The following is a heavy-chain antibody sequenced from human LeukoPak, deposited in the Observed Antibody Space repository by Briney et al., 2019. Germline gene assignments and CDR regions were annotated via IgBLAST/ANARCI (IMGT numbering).Heavy chain of an antibody. CDR1: GYSIRSGSY. CDR2: VYYTGST. D-gene: IGHD2-15*01. V-gene: IGHV4-38-2*01. Sequence: SETLSLTCDVSGYSIRSGSYWTWIRQPPGKGLEWIGSVYYTGSTYYNPSLKSRVTISVDTSNKYFSLKLSSVTAADTAVYYCARTVVAATPSLDYWGQGTLVTVSS. J-gene: IGHJ4*02. CDR3: ARTVVAATPSLDY.